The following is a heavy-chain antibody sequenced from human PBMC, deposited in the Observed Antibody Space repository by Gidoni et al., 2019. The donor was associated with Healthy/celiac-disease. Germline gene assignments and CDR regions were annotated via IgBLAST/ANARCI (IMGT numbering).Heavy chain of an antibody. J-gene: IGHJ6*02. D-gene: IGHD1-26*01. CDR1: GYTFTSYA. V-gene: IGHV1-3*01. Sequence: QVQLVQSGAEVKKPGASVKVSCTASGYTFTSYAMHWVRQAPGQRLEWMGWINAGNGNTKYSQKFQGRVTITRDTSASTAYMELSSLRSEDTAVYYCASGYSGSYYYYYGMDVWGQGTTVTVSS. CDR3: ASGYSGSYYYYYGMDV. CDR2: INAGNGNT.